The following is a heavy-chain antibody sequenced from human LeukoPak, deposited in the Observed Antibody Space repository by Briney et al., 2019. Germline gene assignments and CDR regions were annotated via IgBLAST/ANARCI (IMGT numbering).Heavy chain of an antibody. V-gene: IGHV4-59*01. CDR2: IYYSGST. D-gene: IGHD6-19*01. Sequence: SETLSLTCTVSGGSISSYYWSWIRQPPGKGLEWIGYIYYSGSTNYNPSLKSRVTISVDTSKNQFSLKLSSVTAADTAVYYCARGNRGSGWPLDYWGQGTLVTVSS. CDR3: ARGNRGSGWPLDY. CDR1: GGSISSYY. J-gene: IGHJ4*02.